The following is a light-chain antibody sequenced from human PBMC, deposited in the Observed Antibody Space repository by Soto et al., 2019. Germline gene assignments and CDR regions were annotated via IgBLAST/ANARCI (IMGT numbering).Light chain of an antibody. CDR2: GNS. V-gene: IGLV1-40*01. CDR3: QSSDSSLSGSL. Sequence: QSVLTQPPSVSGAPGQRVTISCTGSSSNIGAGYDVHWYQQLPGTAPKLLIYGNSNRPSGVPDRFSGSKSGTSASLAITGLQAEDEADYYCQSSDSSLSGSLFGGGTKVTVL. CDR1: SSNIGAGYD. J-gene: IGLJ2*01.